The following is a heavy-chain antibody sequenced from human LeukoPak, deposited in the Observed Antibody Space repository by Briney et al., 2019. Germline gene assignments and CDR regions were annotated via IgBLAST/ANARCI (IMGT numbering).Heavy chain of an antibody. J-gene: IGHJ5*02. CDR3: ARDNGRRSSGWLIWFDP. Sequence: SETLSLTCTVSGGSISSSSYYWGWIRQPPGKGLEWIGSIYYSGSTYYNPSLKSRVTISVDTSKNQFSLKLSSVTAADTAVYYCARDNGRRSSGWLIWFDPWGQGTLVTVSS. CDR2: IYYSGST. V-gene: IGHV4-39*02. D-gene: IGHD6-19*01. CDR1: GGSISSSSYY.